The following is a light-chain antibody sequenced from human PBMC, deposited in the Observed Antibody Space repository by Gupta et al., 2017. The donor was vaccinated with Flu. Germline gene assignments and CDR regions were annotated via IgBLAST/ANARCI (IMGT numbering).Light chain of an antibody. CDR3: QQYGRSPPT. CDR2: GAS. J-gene: IGKJ1*01. V-gene: IGKV3-20*01. CDR1: QTLSSSL. Sequence: EIVLTQSPGTLSLSPGDRATLSCRASQTLSSSLLAWYQQKPGQAPRLRIYGASNRATGIPDRFSGSGSATDCTLTISRLEPEDFAVYFCQQYGRSPPTFGQGTKVEIK.